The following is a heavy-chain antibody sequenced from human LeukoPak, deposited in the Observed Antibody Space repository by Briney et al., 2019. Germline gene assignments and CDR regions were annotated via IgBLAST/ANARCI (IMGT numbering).Heavy chain of an antibody. D-gene: IGHD3-10*01. J-gene: IGHJ5*02. CDR2: IYHSGST. CDR1: GYSISSGYY. Sequence: SETLSLTCTVSGYSISSGYYGGWIRQPPGKGLEWIGSIYHSGSTYYNTSLKSRVTVSVDTSKNQFSLKLSSVTAADTAVYYCARHRGGWFDPWGQGTLVAVSS. V-gene: IGHV4-38-2*02. CDR3: ARHRGGWFDP.